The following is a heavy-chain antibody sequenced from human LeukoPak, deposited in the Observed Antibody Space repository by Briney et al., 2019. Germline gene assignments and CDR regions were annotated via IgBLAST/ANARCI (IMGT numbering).Heavy chain of an antibody. J-gene: IGHJ4*02. CDR3: ASHTYYLSSGSFGH. CDR2: MNPSSGNT. Sequence: RASVKVSCKASGYTFTSFDINWVRQATGQGPEWMGWMNPSSGNTGYAQRFRGRVTMTRDTSISTAYLELSSLTSEDTAVYYCASHTYYLSSGSFGHWGQGTLVTVSS. D-gene: IGHD3-10*01. CDR1: GYTFTSFD. V-gene: IGHV1-8*01.